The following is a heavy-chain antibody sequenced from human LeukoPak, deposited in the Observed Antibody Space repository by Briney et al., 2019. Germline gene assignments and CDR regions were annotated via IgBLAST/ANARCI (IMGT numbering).Heavy chain of an antibody. D-gene: IGHD1-1*01. Sequence: PSETLSLTCTVSGGSISSGDYYWSWTRQPPGKGLEWIGYIYYSGSTYYNPSLKSRVTISVDTSKNQFSLKLSSVTAADTAVYYCARHLRNDVWYYYYYMDVWGKGTTVTVSS. CDR2: IYYSGST. J-gene: IGHJ6*03. CDR1: GGSISSGDYY. CDR3: ARHLRNDVWYYYYYMDV. V-gene: IGHV4-30-4*01.